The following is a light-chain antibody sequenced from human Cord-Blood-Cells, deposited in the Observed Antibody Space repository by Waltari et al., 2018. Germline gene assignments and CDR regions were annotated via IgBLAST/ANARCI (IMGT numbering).Light chain of an antibody. V-gene: IGKV1-39*01. CDR3: QQSYSTPIT. J-gene: IGKJ5*01. Sequence: DIQMTPSPSSLSASVGDRVTITCRASQSISSYLNWYQQKPGKAPKLLIYAASSVQSGVPSRFSGSGSVTDFTLTISSLQPEDFATYYCQQSYSTPITFGQGTRLEIK. CDR1: QSISSY. CDR2: AAS.